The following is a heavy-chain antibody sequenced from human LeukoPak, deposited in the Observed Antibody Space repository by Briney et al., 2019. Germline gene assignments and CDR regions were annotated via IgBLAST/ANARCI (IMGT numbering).Heavy chain of an antibody. D-gene: IGHD2-2*01. CDR2: ISAYNGNT. CDR1: GYTFTSYG. CDR3: ARGGLYCSSTSCYGVEY. J-gene: IGHJ4*02. Sequence: ASVKVSCKAAGYTFTSYGISWVRQAPGQGLEWMGWISAYNGNTNYAQKLQGRVTMTTDTSTSTVYMELRSLRSDDTAVYYCARGGLYCSSTSCYGVEYWGQGTLVTVSS. V-gene: IGHV1-18*04.